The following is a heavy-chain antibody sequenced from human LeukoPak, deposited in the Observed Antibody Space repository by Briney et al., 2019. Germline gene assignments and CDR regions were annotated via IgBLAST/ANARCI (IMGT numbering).Heavy chain of an antibody. CDR1: GGSFSGYY. Sequence: PSETLSLTCAVYGGSFSGYYWSWIRQPPGKGLEWIGEINHSGSTNYNPSLKSRVTISVDTSKNQFSLKLSSVTAADTAVYYCARSYYGSGRYGPHFDYWGLGTLVTVSS. CDR3: ARSYYGSGRYGPHFDY. D-gene: IGHD3-10*01. J-gene: IGHJ4*02. CDR2: INHSGST. V-gene: IGHV4-34*01.